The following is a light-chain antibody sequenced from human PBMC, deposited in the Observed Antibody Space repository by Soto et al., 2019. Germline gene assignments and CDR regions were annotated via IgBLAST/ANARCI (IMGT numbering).Light chain of an antibody. Sequence: SSLTQPASVSGSPGQSITLSCPGNSSDVGGYNYVSWYQHHPGKAPKLLIYDVNSRPSGVSDRFSGSKSGNTASLTISGLQAEDEADYYCSSYTSSSTEVFGTGTKVTVL. CDR1: SSDVGGYNY. V-gene: IGLV2-14*03. J-gene: IGLJ1*01. CDR2: DVN. CDR3: SSYTSSSTEV.